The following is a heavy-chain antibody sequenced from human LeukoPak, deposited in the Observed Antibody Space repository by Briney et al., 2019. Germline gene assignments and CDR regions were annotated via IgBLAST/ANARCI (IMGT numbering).Heavy chain of an antibody. CDR2: IIPIFGTA. CDR1: GGTFSSYA. J-gene: IGHJ6*03. CDR3: AFSSYYLQGNYYYMDV. D-gene: IGHD1-26*01. V-gene: IGHV1-69*13. Sequence: SVKVSCKASGGTFSSYAISWVRQAPGQGLEWMGGIIPIFGTANYAQKFQGRVTITADESTGTAYMELSSLRSEDTAVYYCAFSSYYLQGNYYYMDVWGKGTTVTVSS.